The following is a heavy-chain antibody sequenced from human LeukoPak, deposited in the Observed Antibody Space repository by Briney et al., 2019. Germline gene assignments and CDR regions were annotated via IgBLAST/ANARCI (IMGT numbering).Heavy chain of an antibody. CDR3: ARGGGLDV. D-gene: IGHD3-16*01. J-gene: IGHJ6*02. CDR2: INHNGNVN. Sequence: GGSLRLSCAASGFTFSSYWMNWARQAPGKGLEWVASINHNGNVNYYVDSVKGRFTISRDNTKNSLYLQMSNLRAEDTAAYFCARGGGLDVWGQGATVTVSS. V-gene: IGHV3-7*03. CDR1: GFTFSSYW.